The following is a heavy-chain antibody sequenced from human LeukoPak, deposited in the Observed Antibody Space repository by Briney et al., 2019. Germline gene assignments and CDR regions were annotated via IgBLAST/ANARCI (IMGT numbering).Heavy chain of an antibody. Sequence: SETLSLTCTVSGGSISSYYWSWIQQPPGKGLEWIGYIYASGSTNYNPSLKSRVTISADTSKNQFSLKLSSVTAADTAVYYCARRTYYYYMDVWGKGTTVIVSS. CDR1: GGSISSYY. CDR3: ARRTYYYYMDV. V-gene: IGHV4-4*09. J-gene: IGHJ6*03. CDR2: IYASGST.